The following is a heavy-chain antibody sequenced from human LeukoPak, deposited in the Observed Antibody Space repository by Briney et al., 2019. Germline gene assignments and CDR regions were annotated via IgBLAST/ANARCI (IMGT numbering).Heavy chain of an antibody. CDR2: INPGDSGT. V-gene: IGHV5-51*01. CDR1: GYRFTNYW. CDR3: ARLHGNYALDY. J-gene: IGHJ4*02. Sequence: GESLKISCQVSGYRFTNYWIAWVRQMPGRGLEWMGFINPGDSGTKYSPPFQGQVIISVDKSISTAHLQWSSLKASDTAMYYCARLHGNYALDYWGQGTLVTVSS. D-gene: IGHD4-17*01.